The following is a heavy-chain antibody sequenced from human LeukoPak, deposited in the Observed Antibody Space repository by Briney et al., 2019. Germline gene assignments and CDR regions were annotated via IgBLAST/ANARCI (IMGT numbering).Heavy chain of an antibody. J-gene: IGHJ5*02. CDR2: IYPSDPDT. CDR1: GYSFTSYW. CDR3: ARHDWWFDP. Sequence: GESLKISCKASGYSFTSYWIGWVRQMPGKGLEWMGIIYPSDPDTRYSPSFQGQVTISVDKSISTAYLQRGSLRASDTAMYYCARHDWWFDPWGQGTLVTVSS. D-gene: IGHD3-9*01. V-gene: IGHV5-51*01.